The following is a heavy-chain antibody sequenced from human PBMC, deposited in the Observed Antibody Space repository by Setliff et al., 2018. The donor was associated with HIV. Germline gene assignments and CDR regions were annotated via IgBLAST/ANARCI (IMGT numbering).Heavy chain of an antibody. CDR3: ATLPQGYDYFDY. CDR1: GGSISSYY. V-gene: IGHV4-59*01. CDR2: IYYTGST. Sequence: SETLSLTCAVSGGSISSYYWSWIRQSPGKGLEWIGYIYYTGSTNYNPSLKSRIAILLDTSKNQFSLKLNSVTAADTAVYYCATLPQGYDYFDYWGQGTLVTVSS. J-gene: IGHJ4*01. D-gene: IGHD3-3*01.